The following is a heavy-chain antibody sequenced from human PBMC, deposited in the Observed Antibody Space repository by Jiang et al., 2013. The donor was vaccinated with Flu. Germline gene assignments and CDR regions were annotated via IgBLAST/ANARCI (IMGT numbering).Heavy chain of an antibody. Sequence: LLKPSETLSLTCAVYGGSFSGYYWSWIRQPPGKGLEWIGEINHSGSTNYNPSLKSRVTISVDTSKNQFSLKLSSVTAADTAIYYCARDQLSSAWPAYFDYWGQGIPVTVSS. D-gene: IGHD6-25*01. CDR3: ARDQLSSAWPAYFDY. CDR1: GGSFSGYY. J-gene: IGHJ4*02. V-gene: IGHV4-34*01. CDR2: INHSGST.